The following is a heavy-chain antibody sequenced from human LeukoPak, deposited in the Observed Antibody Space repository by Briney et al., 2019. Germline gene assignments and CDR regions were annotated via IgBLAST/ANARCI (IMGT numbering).Heavy chain of an antibody. CDR2: INTNTGNP. D-gene: IGHD3-10*01. CDR1: GYTFTSYA. Sequence: ASVKVSCKASGYTFTSYAMNWVRQAPGQGLEWMGWINTNTGNPTYAQGFTGRFVFSLDTSVSRAYLQISSLKAEDTAVYYCARGALLWFGDRMEYYFDYWGQGTLLTVSS. J-gene: IGHJ4*02. CDR3: ARGALLWFGDRMEYYFDY. V-gene: IGHV7-4-1*02.